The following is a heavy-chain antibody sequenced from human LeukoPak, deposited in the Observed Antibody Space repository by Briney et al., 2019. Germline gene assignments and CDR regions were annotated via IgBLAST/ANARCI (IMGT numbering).Heavy chain of an antibody. V-gene: IGHV3-21*01. Sequence: GGSLRLSCAASGFTFSSYSMNWVRQAPGKGLECVSSISSSSSYIYYADSVKGRFTISRDNAKNSLYLQMNSLRAEDTAVYYCASVGSGWIRHDYWGQGTLVTVSS. CDR1: GFTFSSYS. D-gene: IGHD6-19*01. CDR3: ASVGSGWIRHDY. J-gene: IGHJ4*02. CDR2: ISSSSSYI.